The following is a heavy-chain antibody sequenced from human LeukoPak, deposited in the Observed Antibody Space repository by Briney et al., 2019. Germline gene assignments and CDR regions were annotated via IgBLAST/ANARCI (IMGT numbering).Heavy chain of an antibody. CDR1: GFTFSSYA. Sequence: GGSLRLSCAASGFTFSSYAMSWVRQAPGKGLYWVSAISGSVGSTYNADSVKGRFTISRDNSKNTLYLQMNSLRAEDTAVYYCAKLWNEVGVPIYWGQGTLVTVSS. D-gene: IGHD1-26*01. CDR2: ISGSVGST. V-gene: IGHV3-23*01. CDR3: AKLWNEVGVPIY. J-gene: IGHJ4*02.